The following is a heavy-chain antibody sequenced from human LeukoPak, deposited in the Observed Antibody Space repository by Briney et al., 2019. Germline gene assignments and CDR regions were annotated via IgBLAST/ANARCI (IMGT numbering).Heavy chain of an antibody. V-gene: IGHV5-51*01. J-gene: IGHJ6*02. CDR2: IYPGDSDT. CDR3: ARGRGVIARTYYDGMDV. CDR1: GYSFTNYW. D-gene: IGHD3-10*01. Sequence: GESLKISCKGSGYSFTNYWIAWVRQMPGKGLEWMGIIYPGDSDTRYSPSFQSQVTISADKSISTAYLQWSSLKASDTAMYYCARGRGVIARTYYDGMDVWGQGTTVTVSS.